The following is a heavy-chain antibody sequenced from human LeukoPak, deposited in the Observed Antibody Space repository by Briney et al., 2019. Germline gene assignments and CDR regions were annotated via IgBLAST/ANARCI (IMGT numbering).Heavy chain of an antibody. CDR3: AKAGTLATPTPYYFDY. V-gene: IGHV3-23*01. CDR2: FSGSGDST. J-gene: IGHJ4*02. CDR1: GFTFSRYA. D-gene: IGHD5-12*01. Sequence: GGSLRLSCAASGFTFSRYAMSWVRQAPGKGLELVSTFSGSGDSTYYADSVKGRFTISRDNSKNTLYLQMNSLRAEDTAVYYCAKAGTLATPTPYYFDYWGQGTLVTVSS.